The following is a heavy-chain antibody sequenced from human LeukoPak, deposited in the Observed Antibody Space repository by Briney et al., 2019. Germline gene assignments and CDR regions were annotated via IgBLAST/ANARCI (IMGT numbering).Heavy chain of an antibody. V-gene: IGHV1-2*02. Sequence: ASVKVSCKASGYTFTDYYMHWVRQAPGQGLEWMGWINPNSGGTKYAQKFRGRVTMTRDTSISTAYMELSRLRFDDTAVYYCARRVHDGSGWAGGDFDYWGQGTLVTVSS. J-gene: IGHJ4*02. CDR3: ARRVHDGSGWAGGDFDY. D-gene: IGHD3-22*01. CDR1: GYTFTDYY. CDR2: INPNSGGT.